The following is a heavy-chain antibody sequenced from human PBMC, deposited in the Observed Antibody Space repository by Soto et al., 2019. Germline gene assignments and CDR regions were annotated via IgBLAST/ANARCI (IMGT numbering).Heavy chain of an antibody. CDR1: GYTFTGYY. J-gene: IGHJ6*02. D-gene: IGHD6-13*01. Sequence: ASVKVSCKASGYTFTGYYMHWVRQAPGQGLEWMGWINPNSGGTNYAQKFQGRVTMTRDTSISTAYMELSRLRSDDTAVYYCARVGAIAAAGNYYYGMDVWGQGTTVTVSS. CDR3: ARVGAIAAAGNYYYGMDV. V-gene: IGHV1-2*02. CDR2: INPNSGGT.